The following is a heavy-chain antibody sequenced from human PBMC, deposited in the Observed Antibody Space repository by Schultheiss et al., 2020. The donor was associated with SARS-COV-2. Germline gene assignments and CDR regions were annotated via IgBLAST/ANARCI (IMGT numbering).Heavy chain of an antibody. CDR1: GFTFSSYG. CDR2: IKSKTDGGTT. Sequence: GGSLRLSCAASGFTFSSYGMHWVRQAPGKGLEWVGRIKSKTDGGTTDYAAPVKGRFTISRDDSKNTLYLQMNSLKTEDTAVYYCANTPRITIFGVVIRPGEGMDVWGQGTTVTVSS. J-gene: IGHJ6*02. V-gene: IGHV3-15*07. CDR3: ANTPRITIFGVVIRPGEGMDV. D-gene: IGHD3-3*01.